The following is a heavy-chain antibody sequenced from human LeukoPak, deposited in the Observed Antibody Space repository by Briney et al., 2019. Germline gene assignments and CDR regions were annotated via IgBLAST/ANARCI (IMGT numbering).Heavy chain of an antibody. CDR1: GGTFSSYA. Sequence: SVMVSCKASGGTFSSYAISWVRQAPGQGLEWMGRIIPIFGTANYAQKFQGRVTITTDESTSTAYMELSSLRSEDTAVYYCARDWDSNPYYFDYWGQGTLVTVSS. CDR3: ARDWDSNPYYFDY. CDR2: IIPIFGTA. V-gene: IGHV1-69*05. J-gene: IGHJ4*02. D-gene: IGHD4-11*01.